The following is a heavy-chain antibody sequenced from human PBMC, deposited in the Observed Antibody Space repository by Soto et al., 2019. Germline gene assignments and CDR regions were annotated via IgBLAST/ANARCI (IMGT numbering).Heavy chain of an antibody. CDR1: GFTFTRYS. V-gene: IGHV3-21*06. CDR2: ISGTTNYI. Sequence: GGSLRLSCAASGFTFTRYSMNWVRQAPGKGLEWVSSISGTTNYIYYGDSMKGRFTISRDNAKNSLYLEMNSLRAEDTAVYYCARESEDLTSNFDYWGQGTLVTVSS. J-gene: IGHJ4*02. CDR3: ARESEDLTSNFDY.